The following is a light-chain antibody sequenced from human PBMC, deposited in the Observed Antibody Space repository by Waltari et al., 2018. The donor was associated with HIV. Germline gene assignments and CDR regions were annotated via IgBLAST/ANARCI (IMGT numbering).Light chain of an antibody. CDR1: NSYLGSYDL. Sequence: QSALPQPASVSGSRGQSLTISCTGTNSYLGSYDLVSWYQQPPGDAPKLIIYEVSYRPSGVSDRFSGSKSINAASLTISGLQADDEADYYCCSYTSAATWVFGGGTKVTVL. J-gene: IGLJ3*02. CDR2: EVS. V-gene: IGLV2-14*01. CDR3: CSYTSAATWV.